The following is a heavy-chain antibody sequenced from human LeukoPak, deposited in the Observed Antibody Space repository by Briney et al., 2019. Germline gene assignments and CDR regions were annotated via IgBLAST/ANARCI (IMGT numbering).Heavy chain of an antibody. Sequence: SETLSLTCAVYGGSFSGYYWSWIRQPPGNGLEWIGEIDHSGSTNYNPSLKSRVTISVDTSKNQFSLKLSSVTAADTAVYYCARAGYYYYYYGMDVWGQGTTVTVSS. CDR2: IDHSGST. CDR1: GGSFSGYY. CDR3: ARAGYYYYYYGMDV. V-gene: IGHV4-34*01. J-gene: IGHJ6*02.